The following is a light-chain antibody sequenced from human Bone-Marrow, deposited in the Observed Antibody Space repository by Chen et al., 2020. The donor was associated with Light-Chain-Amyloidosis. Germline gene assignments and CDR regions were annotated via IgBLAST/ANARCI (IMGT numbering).Light chain of an antibody. V-gene: IGLV3-21*02. CDR1: NIGSTR. J-gene: IGLJ3*02. Sequence: SYVLTQPSSVSVAPGQTATIACGGNNIGSTRVHWYQQTPGQAPLLVVYDDSDRPPGIPERLSGANSGNTATLTIRRVEAGDEADYYCQVWDRSSDRPVFGGGTKLTVL. CDR3: QVWDRSSDRPV. CDR2: DDS.